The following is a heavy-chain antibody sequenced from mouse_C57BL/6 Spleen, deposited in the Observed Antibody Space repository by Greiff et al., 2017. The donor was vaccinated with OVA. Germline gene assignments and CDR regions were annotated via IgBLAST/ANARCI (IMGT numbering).Heavy chain of an antibody. V-gene: IGHV1-72*01. J-gene: IGHJ2*01. CDR2: IDPNSGGT. Sequence: QVHVKQPGAELVKPGASVKLSCKASGYTFTSYWMHWVKQRPGRGLEWIGRIDPNSGGTKYNEKFKSKATLTVDKPSSTAYMQLSSLTSEDSAVYYCAREGPFYYYGSSPYYFDYWGQGTTLTVSS. CDR3: AREGPFYYYGSSPYYFDY. D-gene: IGHD1-1*01. CDR1: GYTFTSYW.